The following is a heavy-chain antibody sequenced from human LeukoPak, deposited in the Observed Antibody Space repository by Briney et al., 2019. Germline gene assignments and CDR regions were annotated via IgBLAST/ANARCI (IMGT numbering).Heavy chain of an antibody. CDR3: VIVNYDIWTGNSNTWFDP. J-gene: IGHJ5*02. V-gene: IGHV1-69*06. D-gene: IGHD3-9*01. Sequence: ASVKVSCKASGGTFSSYAISWVRQAPGQGLEWMGGIIPIFGTANYAQRFQGRVTITADKSKNTAYMELSSLRSEDTAVYYCVIVNYDIWTGNSNTWFDPWGQGTLVTVSS. CDR2: IIPIFGTA. CDR1: GGTFSSYA.